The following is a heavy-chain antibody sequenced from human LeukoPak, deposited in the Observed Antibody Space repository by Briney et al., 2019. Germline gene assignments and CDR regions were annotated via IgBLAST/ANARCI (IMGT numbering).Heavy chain of an antibody. V-gene: IGHV1-69*05. CDR2: IIPILGTA. J-gene: IGHJ5*02. D-gene: IGHD4-11*01. Sequence: GASVKVSCKASGGTFSSYAISWVRQAPGQGLEWMGGIIPILGTANYAQKFQGRVTITTDESTSTAYMELSSLRSEDTAVYYCARDHQGADYSNYSPNSGFFDPWGQGTLVTVSS. CDR3: ARDHQGADYSNYSPNSGFFDP. CDR1: GGTFSSYA.